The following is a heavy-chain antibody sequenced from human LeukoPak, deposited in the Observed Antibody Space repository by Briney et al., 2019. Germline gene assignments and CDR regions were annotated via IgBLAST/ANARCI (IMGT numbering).Heavy chain of an antibody. D-gene: IGHD3-9*01. V-gene: IGHV1-69*13. Sequence: SVKVSCKASGGTFISYAINWVRQAPGQGLEWMGGIIPIFGSANYVQKFQGRVTIAADESTSTVYMELSSLRSEDTAIYYCVRARDRYDILTGFASLYYYYGMDVWGRGTTVTVSS. J-gene: IGHJ6*02. CDR3: VRARDRYDILTGFASLYYYYGMDV. CDR2: IIPIFGSA. CDR1: GGTFISYA.